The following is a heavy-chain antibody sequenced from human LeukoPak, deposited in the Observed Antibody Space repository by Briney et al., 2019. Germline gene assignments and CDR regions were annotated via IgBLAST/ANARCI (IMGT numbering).Heavy chain of an antibody. J-gene: IGHJ6*02. D-gene: IGHD2-2*01. Sequence: GSLRLSFAASGFTFSDYYMSWIRQAPGEGLEGVSLISSSGGTIFYADSVKGRFTISRYNAKNSLYLQMNSLRAEDTAVYYCARDLPNLYCSSTSCYYYYYYGMDVWGQGTTVTVSS. CDR1: GFTFSDYY. CDR2: ISSSGGTI. V-gene: IGHV3-11*04. CDR3: ARDLPNLYCSSTSCYYYYYYGMDV.